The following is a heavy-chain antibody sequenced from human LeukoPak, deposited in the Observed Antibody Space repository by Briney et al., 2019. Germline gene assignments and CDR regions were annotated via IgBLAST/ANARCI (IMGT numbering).Heavy chain of an antibody. Sequence: GGSLSLSCEASELTFSSYAMSGVRRAPGGGLEWSSAISGSGGSTYYADSVKGRFTISRDNSKNTLYLQMNSLRAEDTAVYYCAKAVPLSGYFDWLYFDYWGQGTLVTASS. D-gene: IGHD3-9*01. CDR3: AKAVPLSGYFDWLYFDY. CDR1: ELTFSSYA. CDR2: ISGSGGST. J-gene: IGHJ4*02. V-gene: IGHV3-23*01.